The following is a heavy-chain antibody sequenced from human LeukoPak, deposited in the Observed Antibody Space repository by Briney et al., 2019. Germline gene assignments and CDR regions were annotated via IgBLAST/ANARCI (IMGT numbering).Heavy chain of an antibody. D-gene: IGHD3-16*01. V-gene: IGHV3-33*08. J-gene: IGHJ3*01. CDR1: GFTFSSYW. CDR3: VRGWGSNVYASAFDV. Sequence: PGGSLRLSCAASGFTFSSYWMHWVRQAPGKGLEWVTVIWHDGSHKDYADSVKGRFTISRDNSKNTLYLQMNDLRAEDTAMYYCVRGWGSNVYASAFDVWGQGTMVTVSS. CDR2: IWHDGSHK.